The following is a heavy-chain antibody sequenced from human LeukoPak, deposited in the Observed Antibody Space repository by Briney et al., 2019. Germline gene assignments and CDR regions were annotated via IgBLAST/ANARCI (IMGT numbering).Heavy chain of an antibody. CDR2: MNPNSGNT. V-gene: IGHV1-8*01. CDR1: GYTFTSYD. D-gene: IGHD6-13*01. CDR3: ARDIAAAGTLSP. Sequence: GASVKVSCKASGYTFTSYDINWVRQATGQGLEWMGWMNPNSGNTGYAQKFQGRVTMTRNTSISTAYMELSSLRSEDTAVYYCARDIAAAGTLSPWGQGTLVTASS. J-gene: IGHJ5*02.